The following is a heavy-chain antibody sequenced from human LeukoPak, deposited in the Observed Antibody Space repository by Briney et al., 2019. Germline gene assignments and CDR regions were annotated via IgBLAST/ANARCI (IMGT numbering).Heavy chain of an antibody. V-gene: IGHV3-21*01. Sequence: PGGSLRLSCVASGFTFSNYDMNWVRQAPGKGLEWVSFISSSSSYIYYADSVKGRFTICRDNAKKSLYLQMNSLRAEDTAVYYCARGRYDSRIFDYWGQGTLVTVSS. D-gene: IGHD3-22*01. CDR3: ARGRYDSRIFDY. J-gene: IGHJ4*02. CDR2: ISSSSSYI. CDR1: GFTFSNYD.